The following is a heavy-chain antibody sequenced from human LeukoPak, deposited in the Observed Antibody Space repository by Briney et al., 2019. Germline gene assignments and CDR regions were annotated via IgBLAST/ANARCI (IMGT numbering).Heavy chain of an antibody. D-gene: IGHD3-9*01. V-gene: IGHV1-69*04. CDR3: ARDPDYGIPETFDY. CDR2: IIPILGIA. J-gene: IGHJ4*02. Sequence: SVKVSCKASGGTFSSYAISWVRQAPGQGLEWMGRIIPILGIANYAQKFQGRVTITADKSTSTAYMELSSLRSEDTAVYYCARDPDYGIPETFDYWGQGTLVTVSS. CDR1: GGTFSSYA.